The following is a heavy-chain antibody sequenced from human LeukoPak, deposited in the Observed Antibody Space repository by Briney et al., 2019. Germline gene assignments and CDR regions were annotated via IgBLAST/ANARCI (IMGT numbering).Heavy chain of an antibody. J-gene: IGHJ4*02. V-gene: IGHV1-2*02. CDR3: ARDTYYYDSSGYPTLDY. CDR1: GYTFPGHY. Sequence: DSVKDSCKDSGYTFPGHYMHWVRQAPGQGLAWVDWINPNSGGTHYAQKFQGRDSMNRDKSISTAYLELRRLRSDDTAVYYCARDTYYYDSSGYPTLDYWGQGTLVTVSS. D-gene: IGHD3-22*01. CDR2: INPNSGGT.